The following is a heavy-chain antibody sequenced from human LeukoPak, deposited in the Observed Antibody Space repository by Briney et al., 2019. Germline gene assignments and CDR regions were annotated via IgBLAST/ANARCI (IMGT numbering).Heavy chain of an antibody. V-gene: IGHV3-23*01. J-gene: IGHJ4*02. CDR1: GFSFSSHA. Sequence: GGSLRLSCAVSGFSFSSHAMCWVRQAPGKGLEWVSSIDISGGTTYYTDSVSGRFTISRDNSKNTLYLEMNSLTVEDTALYYCANEVRPNDYWGRGTLVTVSS. CDR3: ANEVRPNDY. CDR2: IDISGGTT. D-gene: IGHD1-1*01.